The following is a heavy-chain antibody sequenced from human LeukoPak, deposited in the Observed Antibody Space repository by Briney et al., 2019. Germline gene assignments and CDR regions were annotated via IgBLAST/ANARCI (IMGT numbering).Heavy chain of an antibody. D-gene: IGHD2-21*02. J-gene: IGHJ4*02. V-gene: IGHV3-7*01. CDR2: INQDGTED. CDR1: GFTFSNYW. CDR3: ARDRDAYCGGDCHYRNFDY. Sequence: PGGSLRLSRAASGFTFSNYWMSWARRSPGEGLEWVAYINQDGTEDYYGGSVKGRFTISRDNAKTSLSLRMSSLRVEETAVYYCARDRDAYCGGDCHYRNFDYWGQGILVTVSS.